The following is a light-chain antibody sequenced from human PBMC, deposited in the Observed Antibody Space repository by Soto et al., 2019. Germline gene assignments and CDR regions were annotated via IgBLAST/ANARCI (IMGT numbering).Light chain of an antibody. CDR3: QQYGSSPFT. J-gene: IGKJ3*01. CDR2: GAS. CDR1: QSVRSSY. V-gene: IGKV3-20*01. Sequence: EIVLTQSPGTLSLSPGERATLSCRASQSVRSSYLAWYQKKPGQAPRLLIYGASSRATGIPDSFSGSGSGTDFTLTISRLEPEDFAVYYCQQYGSSPFTFGPGTKVDIK.